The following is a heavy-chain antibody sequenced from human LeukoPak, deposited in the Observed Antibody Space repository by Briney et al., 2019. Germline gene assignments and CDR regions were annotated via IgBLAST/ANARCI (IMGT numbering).Heavy chain of an antibody. V-gene: IGHV1-24*01. CDR1: GYTLTELS. CDR3: ATGYYGSGSKNWFDP. CDR2: FDPEDGET. Sequence: EASVKVSCKVSGYTLTELSMHWVRQAPGKGREWMGGFDPEDGETIYAQKFQGRVTMTEDTSTDTAYMELSSLRSEDTAVYYCATGYYGSGSKNWFDPWGQGTLVTVSS. D-gene: IGHD3-10*01. J-gene: IGHJ5*02.